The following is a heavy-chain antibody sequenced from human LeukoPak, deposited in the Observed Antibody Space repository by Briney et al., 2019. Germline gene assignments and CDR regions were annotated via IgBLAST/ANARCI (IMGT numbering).Heavy chain of an antibody. V-gene: IGHV4-39*01. D-gene: IGHD3-22*01. CDR3: ARGGRRRNYYDSSGYYDY. Sequence: PSETLSLTCTVSGGSISSSSYYWGWIRQPPGKGLEWIGSIYYSGSTYYNPSLKSRVTISVDTSKNQFSLKLSSVTAADTAVYYCARGGRRRNYYDSSGYYDYWGQGTLVTVSS. CDR1: GGSISSSSYY. CDR2: IYYSGST. J-gene: IGHJ4*02.